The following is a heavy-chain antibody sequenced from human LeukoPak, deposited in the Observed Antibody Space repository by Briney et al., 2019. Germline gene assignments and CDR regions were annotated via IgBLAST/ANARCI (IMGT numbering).Heavy chain of an antibody. CDR2: ISVSGSNT. J-gene: IGHJ2*01. V-gene: IGHV3-23*01. Sequence: GGSLRLSCAASGFTFTNYVMTWVRQAPGKGLEWVSGISVSGSNTYYADSVKGRFTISRDNSKNTLYLQMNSLRAEDTAVYYCARDGVVPAAMTEYWYFDLWGRGTLVTVSS. CDR1: GFTFTNYV. D-gene: IGHD2-2*01. CDR3: ARDGVVPAAMTEYWYFDL.